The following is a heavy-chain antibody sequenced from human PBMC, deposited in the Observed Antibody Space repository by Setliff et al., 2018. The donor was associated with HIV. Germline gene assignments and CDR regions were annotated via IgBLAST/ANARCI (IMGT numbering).Heavy chain of an antibody. CDR3: ARYDGYKVSFDN. J-gene: IGHJ4*02. V-gene: IGHV4-34*01. D-gene: IGHD5-18*01. CDR1: GGSLSDYY. Sequence: PSETLSLTCGVYGGSLSDYYWNWIRQPPGMGLEWIAEINHSGSTNYNPSLKSRATISVDTSQNQLSLKLSSVTAADTAMYYCARYDGYKVSFDNWGPGTLVTVSS. CDR2: INHSGST.